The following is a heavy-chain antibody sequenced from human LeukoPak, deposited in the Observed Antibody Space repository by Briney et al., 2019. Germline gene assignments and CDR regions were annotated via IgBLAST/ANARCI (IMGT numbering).Heavy chain of an antibody. V-gene: IGHV3-23*01. CDR1: GVTFSSYA. J-gene: IGHJ3*02. D-gene: IGHD6-19*01. CDR3: AKSRGGWRDAFAI. Sequence: GGSLRLSCAASGVTFSSYAMSWGCQAPGKGLGGVSAISGSGGSRCYADSVKGRFTISRDNSKNTLYLQMNSLRAEDTAVSYCAKSRGGWRDAFAIWGQGTTVTASS. CDR2: ISGSGGSR.